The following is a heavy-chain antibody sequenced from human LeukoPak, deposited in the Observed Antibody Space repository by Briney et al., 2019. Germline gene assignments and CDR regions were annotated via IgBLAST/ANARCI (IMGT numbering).Heavy chain of an antibody. CDR1: GFTFSSSW. J-gene: IGHJ4*02. Sequence: GGSLRLSCAASGFTFSSSWLTWLRQSPGKGLDRVANINPDGTEPYLAGSVKGRFTISRDNARNSLFLQMNSLRVEDTAVFYCVRDRGWQQFDFWGQGALVTVSS. CDR2: INPDGTEP. D-gene: IGHD5-24*01. CDR3: VRDRGWQQFDF. V-gene: IGHV3-7*01.